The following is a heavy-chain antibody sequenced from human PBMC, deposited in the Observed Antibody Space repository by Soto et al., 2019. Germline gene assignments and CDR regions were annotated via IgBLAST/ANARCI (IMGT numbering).Heavy chain of an antibody. Sequence: PGESLRLSCAAAGCTFSSYGMHWVRQAPGKGLEWVAVISYDGSNKYYADSVKGRFTISRDNSKNTLYLQMNSLRAEDTAVYYCAKEGVLNYDILTGRRLYYYMDVWGKGTTVTVSS. D-gene: IGHD3-9*01. V-gene: IGHV3-30*18. CDR1: GCTFSSYG. CDR2: ISYDGSNK. CDR3: AKEGVLNYDILTGRRLYYYMDV. J-gene: IGHJ6*03.